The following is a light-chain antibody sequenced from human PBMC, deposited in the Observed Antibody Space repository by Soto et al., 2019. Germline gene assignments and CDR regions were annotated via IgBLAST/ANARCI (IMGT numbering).Light chain of an antibody. CDR2: EVS. CDR1: TSDVGGYNY. Sequence: AALPPLASVSGSSGESITISSTGTTSDVGGYNYVSWYQQHPGNVSKLLIHEVSNRPSGVSNRFSGSKSGNTASLTISGHQAEDEADDYCLSISSFIFYVFVTGSMVIVL. V-gene: IGLV2-14*01. CDR3: LSISSFIFYV. J-gene: IGLJ1*01.